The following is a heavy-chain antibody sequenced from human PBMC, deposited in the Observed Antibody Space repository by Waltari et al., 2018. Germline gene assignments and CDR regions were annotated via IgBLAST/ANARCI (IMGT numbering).Heavy chain of an antibody. CDR1: GYTVSGYY. J-gene: IGHJ4*02. V-gene: IGHV1-2*06. Sequence: QVQLVQSGAEVKKPGASVKVSCKAFGYTVSGYYMYWVRQAPGQGLEWMGRINPKTSDIDYSQKFQGRFTMTADTSINTVYMELRRLRSDDTAVYFCASPSFSSPTSAGYWGQGTLVTVSS. CDR2: INPKTSDI. CDR3: ASPSFSSPTSAGY. D-gene: IGHD2-2*01.